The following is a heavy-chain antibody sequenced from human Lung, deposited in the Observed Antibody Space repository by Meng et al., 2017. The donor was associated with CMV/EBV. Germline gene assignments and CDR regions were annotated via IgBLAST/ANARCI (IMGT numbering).Heavy chain of an antibody. V-gene: IGHV4-4*02. CDR1: GDSITNHNW. Sequence: RGAGPALVRPSETLSLTCAVSGDSITNHNWWAWVRQPPGKGLEWIGEIPHRGSSAYNPSLKSRVSMSIDKSKNQFSLKLTSVTAADTAVYHCLRRSGGSVWGQGTLVTVSS. CDR3: LRRSGGSV. CDR2: IPHRGSS. D-gene: IGHD3-10*01. J-gene: IGHJ1*01.